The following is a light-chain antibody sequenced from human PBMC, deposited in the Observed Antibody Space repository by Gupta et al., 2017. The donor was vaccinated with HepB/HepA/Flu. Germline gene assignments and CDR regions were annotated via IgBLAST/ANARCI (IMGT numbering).Light chain of an antibody. CDR2: DVR. CDR1: SSYVGVYNY. V-gene: IGLV2-14*03. Sequence: QSALTPPAPVSGSPGQSITISCTGTSSYVGVYNYVSWYQQPPDKAPKLIIYDVRYRPSGVSHRFSGSKSGNTASLTSSGLQGDDEADYYCSSDTTSSTLVVFGGGTKLTVL. J-gene: IGLJ2*01. CDR3: SSDTTSSTLVV.